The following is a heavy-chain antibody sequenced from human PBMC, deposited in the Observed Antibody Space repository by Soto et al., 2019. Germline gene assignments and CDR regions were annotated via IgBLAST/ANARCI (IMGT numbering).Heavy chain of an antibody. CDR1: GGSISSGDYY. D-gene: IGHD6-6*01. CDR2: IYYSGST. V-gene: IGHV4-30-4*02. CDR3: ARGYSSSLFYHGMDV. Sequence: PSETLSLTCTVSGGSISSGDYYWSWIRQPPGKGLEWIGYIYYSGSTYYNPSLKSRVTISVDTSKNQFSLKLSSVTAADTAVYSCARGYSSSLFYHGMDVWGQGTTVTVSS. J-gene: IGHJ6*02.